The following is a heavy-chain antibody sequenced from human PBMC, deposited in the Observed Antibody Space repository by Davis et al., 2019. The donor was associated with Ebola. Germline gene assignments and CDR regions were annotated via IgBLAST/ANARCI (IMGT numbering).Heavy chain of an antibody. V-gene: IGHV4-59*01. D-gene: IGHD3-9*01. CDR1: GGSISSYY. CDR2: IYYSGST. J-gene: IGHJ6*02. CDR3: ARGILRYFDWLSPGPYYYYGMDV. Sequence: GSLRLSCTVSGGSISSYYWSWIRQPPGKGLEWIGYIYYSGSTNYNPSLKSRVTISVDTSKNQFSLKLSSVTAADTAVYYCARGILRYFDWLSPGPYYYYGMDVWGQGTTVTVSS.